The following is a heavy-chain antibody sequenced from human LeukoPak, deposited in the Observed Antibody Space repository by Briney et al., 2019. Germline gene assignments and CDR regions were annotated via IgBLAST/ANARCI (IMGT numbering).Heavy chain of an antibody. D-gene: IGHD3-22*01. V-gene: IGHV3-30-3*01. J-gene: IGHJ4*02. Sequence: GGSLRLSCAASGFTFSSYAMHWVRQAPGKGLEWVAVISYDGSNKYYADSVKGRFTISRDNSKNTLNLQMNSLRAEDTAVYYCARQVVMGYYDSSGYPPFFDYWGQGTLVTVSS. CDR2: ISYDGSNK. CDR3: ARQVVMGYYDSSGYPPFFDY. CDR1: GFTFSSYA.